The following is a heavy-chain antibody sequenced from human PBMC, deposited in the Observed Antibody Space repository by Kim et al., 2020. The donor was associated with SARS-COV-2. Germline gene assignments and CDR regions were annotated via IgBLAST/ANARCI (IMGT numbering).Heavy chain of an antibody. CDR3: TTDPGRRAAAGTYGGY. CDR2: IKSKTDGGTT. D-gene: IGHD6-13*01. V-gene: IGHV3-15*01. Sequence: GGSLRLSCAASGFTFSNAWMSWVRQAPGKGLEWVGRIKSKTDGGTTDYAAPVKGRFTISRDDSKNTLYLQMNSLKTEDTAVYYCTTDPGRRAAAGTYGGYWGQGTLVTVSS. CDR1: GFTFSNAW. J-gene: IGHJ4*02.